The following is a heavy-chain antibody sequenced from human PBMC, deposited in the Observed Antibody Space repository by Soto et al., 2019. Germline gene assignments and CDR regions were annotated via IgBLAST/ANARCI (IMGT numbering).Heavy chain of an antibody. V-gene: IGHV6-1*01. Sequence: SQTLSLTCAISGDSVSSNSAAWNWIRQSPSRGLEWLGRTYHRSKWYNDYAVSVKSRITINPDTSKNQFSLQLNSVTPEDTAVYYCARGYCSSTSCYDYYYYYMDVWGKGTTVTVSS. CDR1: GDSVSSNSAA. CDR2: TYHRSKWYN. CDR3: ARGYCSSTSCYDYYYYYMDV. D-gene: IGHD2-2*01. J-gene: IGHJ6*03.